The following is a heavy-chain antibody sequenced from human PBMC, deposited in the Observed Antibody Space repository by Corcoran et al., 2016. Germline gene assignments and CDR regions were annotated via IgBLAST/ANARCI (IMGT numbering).Heavy chain of an antibody. V-gene: IGHV3-30*18. D-gene: IGHD3-16*01. J-gene: IGHJ4*02. Sequence: QVQLVESGGGVVQPGRSLRLSCAASGFIFSSSGMHWVRQAPGKGLEWVAVISYDGSNKYYADSVKGRFTVSRDNSKNTLYLQMNSLRAEDTAGYYCAKEGEEDYWGQGALVTVSS. CDR1: GFIFSSSG. CDR3: AKEGEEDY. CDR2: ISYDGSNK.